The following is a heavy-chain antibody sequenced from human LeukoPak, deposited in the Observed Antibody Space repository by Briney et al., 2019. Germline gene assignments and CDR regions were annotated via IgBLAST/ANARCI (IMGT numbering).Heavy chain of an antibody. CDR2: IYYSGST. D-gene: IGHD3-16*01. Sequence: PSETLSLTCTVSGGSIRSYYWSWIRQPPGKGLEWIGYIYYSGSTNYKSSLKSRVTISVDTSKNQFSLKLSSVTAADTAVYYCARETSQKGAHYMDVWGKGTTVTISS. J-gene: IGHJ6*03. CDR1: GGSIRSYY. CDR3: ARETSQKGAHYMDV. V-gene: IGHV4-59*01.